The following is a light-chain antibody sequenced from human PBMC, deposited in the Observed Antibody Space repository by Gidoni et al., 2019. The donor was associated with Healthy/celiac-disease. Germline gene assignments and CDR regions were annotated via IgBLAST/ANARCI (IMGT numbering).Light chain of an antibody. J-gene: IGLJ2*01. CDR3: SSYAGSNNVV. CDR1: SGDVGGYTD. Sequence: QSALTPPPSASGSPGQAVTPSCTGTSGDVGGYTDVSWYQQHTGKAPKLMIYEVSKRPSGVPYRFSGSKSGNTASLTVSGLQAEDEADYYCSSYAGSNNVVFGGGTKLTVL. V-gene: IGLV2-8*01. CDR2: EVS.